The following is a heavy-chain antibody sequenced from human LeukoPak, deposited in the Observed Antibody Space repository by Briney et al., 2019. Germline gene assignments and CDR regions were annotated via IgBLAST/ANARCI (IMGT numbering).Heavy chain of an antibody. D-gene: IGHD1-14*01. V-gene: IGHV3-74*01. Sequence: GGSPRLSCAASGFTFSSYSMNWVRQAPGKGLVWVSRINSDGSSTSYADSVKGRFTISRDNSKNTLFLQMNSLRGEDTAMYYCARVQGGGFRTADYWGQGTLVTVSS. CDR1: GFTFSSYS. J-gene: IGHJ4*02. CDR3: ARVQGGGFRTADY. CDR2: INSDGSST.